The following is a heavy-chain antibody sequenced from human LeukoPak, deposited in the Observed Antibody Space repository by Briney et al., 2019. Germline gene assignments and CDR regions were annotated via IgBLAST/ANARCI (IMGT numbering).Heavy chain of an antibody. V-gene: IGHV4-34*01. Sequence: SETLSLTCAVYGGSFSGYYWSWIRQPPGKGLEWIGEINHSGSTNYNPSLKSRVTISVDTSKNQFSLKLSSVTAADTAVYYCARLVVRSKQGITMVRGVISHFDYWGQGTLVTVSS. D-gene: IGHD3-10*01. J-gene: IGHJ4*02. CDR3: ARLVVRSKQGITMVRGVISHFDY. CDR1: GGSFSGYY. CDR2: INHSGST.